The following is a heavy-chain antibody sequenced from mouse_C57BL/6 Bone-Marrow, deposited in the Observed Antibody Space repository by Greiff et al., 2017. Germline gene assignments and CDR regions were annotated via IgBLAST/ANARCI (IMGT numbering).Heavy chain of an antibody. Sequence: VQLQQSGAELVRPGASVKLSCTASGFNIKDDYMHWVKQRPEQGLEWLGWIDPENGDTEYASKFQGKATITADTSSNTAYLQLSSLTSEDTAVYYCTTGYDGDPFDYWGQGTTLTVSS. CDR2: IDPENGDT. CDR3: TTGYDGDPFDY. D-gene: IGHD2-3*01. V-gene: IGHV14-4*01. CDR1: GFNIKDDY. J-gene: IGHJ2*01.